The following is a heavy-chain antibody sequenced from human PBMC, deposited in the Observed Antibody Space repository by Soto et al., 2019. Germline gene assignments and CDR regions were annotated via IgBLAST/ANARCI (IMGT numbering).Heavy chain of an antibody. CDR3: ARLGVYYDSSGPNYYYYYGMDV. Sequence: SGPTLVNPTQTLTLTCTFSGFSLSTSGMCVSWIRQPPGKALEWLALIDWDDDKYYSTSLKTRLTISKDTFKNQVVLTMTNLDPVDTATYYCARLGVYYDSSGPNYYYYYGMDVWGQGTTVTVSS. V-gene: IGHV2-70*01. D-gene: IGHD3-22*01. J-gene: IGHJ6*02. CDR2: IDWDDDK. CDR1: GFSLSTSGMC.